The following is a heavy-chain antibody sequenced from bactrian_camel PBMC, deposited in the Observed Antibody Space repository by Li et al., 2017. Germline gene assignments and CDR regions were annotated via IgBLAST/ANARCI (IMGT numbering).Heavy chain of an antibody. Sequence: HVQLVESGGGSVQAGGSLRLSCAASGDGSSSYCMGWYRQYPGKEREGVASIDRHGITTYAEAVEGRFTISRDNAKNTLFLQMDDLKPEDTAMYYCAADRFLGDKGGCPPPVVGDNFWGQGTQVTVS. V-gene: IGHV3S53*01. D-gene: IGHD5*01. CDR2: IDRHGIT. J-gene: IGHJ4*01. CDR1: GDGSSSYC. CDR3: AADRFLGDKGGCPPPVVGDNF.